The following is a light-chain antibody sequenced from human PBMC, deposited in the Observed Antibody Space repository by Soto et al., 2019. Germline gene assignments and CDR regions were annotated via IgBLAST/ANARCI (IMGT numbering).Light chain of an antibody. V-gene: IGKV3-20*01. J-gene: IGKJ2*01. CDR1: QSVSSSY. CDR3: QQYNISPLYT. Sequence: EIVLTQSPGTLSLSPGESATLSCRASQSVSSSYLAWHQQSPGQAPRLLIYGSSSRAAGIPARFSGSASGTEFTLTISSLESEDFAVYYCQQYNISPLYTFGQGTQLEI. CDR2: GSS.